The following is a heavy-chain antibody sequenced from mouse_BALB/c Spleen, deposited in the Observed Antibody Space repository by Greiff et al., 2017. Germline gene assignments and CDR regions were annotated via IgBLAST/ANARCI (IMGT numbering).Heavy chain of an antibody. CDR2: ISSGGST. D-gene: IGHD1-1*01. J-gene: IGHJ4*01. CDR1: GFTFSSYA. Sequence: EVMLVESGGGLVKPGGSLKLSCAASGFTFSSYAMSWVRQTPEKRLEWVASISSGGSTYYPDSVMGRFTISRDNARNILYLQMSSLRSEDTAMYYCARGTGSSPWAMDYWGQGTSVTVSS. CDR3: ARGTGSSPWAMDY. V-gene: IGHV5-6-5*01.